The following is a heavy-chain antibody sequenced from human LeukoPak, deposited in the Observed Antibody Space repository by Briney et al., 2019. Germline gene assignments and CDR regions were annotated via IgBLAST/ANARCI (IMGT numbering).Heavy chain of an antibody. Sequence: SVKVSCKASGFTFTSSAVQWVRQARGQRLEWIGWIVVGSGNTNYAQKFQERVTITRDMSTSTAYMELSSLRSEDTAVYYCAADPYCGGDCPLDYGGQGTLVTVPS. D-gene: IGHD2-21*02. CDR3: AADPYCGGDCPLDY. CDR2: IVVGSGNT. J-gene: IGHJ4*02. V-gene: IGHV1-58*01. CDR1: GFTFTSSA.